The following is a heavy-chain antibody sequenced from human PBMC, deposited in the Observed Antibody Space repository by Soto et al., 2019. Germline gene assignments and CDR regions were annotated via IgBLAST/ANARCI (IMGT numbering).Heavy chain of an antibody. J-gene: IGHJ4*02. V-gene: IGHV1-69*13. D-gene: IGHD4-4*01. CDR3: ARVTDSNFLY. Sequence: ASVKLSCKASGCTFSSYAISCVRQAPGQGLQWMGGIIPIFGTTNYAQKFQGRVTITADESTSTVYMELSSLRSEDTAVYYCARVTDSNFLYWGQGALVTVSS. CDR2: IIPIFGTT. CDR1: GCTFSSYA.